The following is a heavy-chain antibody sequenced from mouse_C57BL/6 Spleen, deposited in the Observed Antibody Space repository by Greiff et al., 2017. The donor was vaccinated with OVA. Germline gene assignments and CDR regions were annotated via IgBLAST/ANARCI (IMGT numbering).Heavy chain of an antibody. J-gene: IGHJ4*01. Sequence: QVQLQQSGAELVRPGASVTLSCKASGYTFTDYEMHWVKQTPVHGLEWIGAIDPETGGTAYNQKFKGKAILTADKSSSTAYMELRSLTSEDSAVYYWTSGYYGSSPDAMDYWGQGTSVTVSS. V-gene: IGHV1-15*01. CDR3: TSGYYGSSPDAMDY. D-gene: IGHD1-1*01. CDR2: IDPETGGT. CDR1: GYTFTDYE.